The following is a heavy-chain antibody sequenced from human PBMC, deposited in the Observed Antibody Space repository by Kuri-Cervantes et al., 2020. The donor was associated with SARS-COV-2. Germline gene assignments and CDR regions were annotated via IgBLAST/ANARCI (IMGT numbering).Heavy chain of an antibody. J-gene: IGHJ4*02. D-gene: IGHD2-8*01. CDR3: AKSSGIFMIYATRAAFDH. CDR2: ISYDGSNK. V-gene: IGHV3-30-3*02. Sequence: GGSLRLSCAASGFTFSSYAMHWVRQAPGKGLEWVAVISYDGSNKYYADSVKGRFTISRDNSKNTLYLQMNSQRAEDTAVYYCAKSSGIFMIYATRAAFDHWGQGTLVTDSS. CDR1: GFTFSSYA.